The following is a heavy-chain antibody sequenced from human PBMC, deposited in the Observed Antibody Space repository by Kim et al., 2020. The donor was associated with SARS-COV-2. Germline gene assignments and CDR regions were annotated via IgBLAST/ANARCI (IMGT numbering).Heavy chain of an antibody. CDR3: ATPDLMLITHFDN. V-gene: IGHV3-7*01. J-gene: IGHJ4*02. Sequence: VEAVKGRFTISRDNAKNSLYLQMNSLRAEDTAVYYCATPDLMLITHFDNWGQGTLVTVSS. D-gene: IGHD3-16*01.